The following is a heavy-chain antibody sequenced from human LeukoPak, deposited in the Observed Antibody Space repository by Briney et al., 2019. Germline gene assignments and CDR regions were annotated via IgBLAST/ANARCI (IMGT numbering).Heavy chain of an antibody. D-gene: IGHD3-22*01. J-gene: IGHJ3*02. Sequence: PSQTLSLTCAISGDSVSSNSAAWNWIRQSPSRGLEWLGRTYYRSKWYNDYAVSVKSRITINPDTSKNQFSLQLNSVTPEDTAVYYCARDQYLDYDSRTDDAFDIWGQGTMVTVSS. CDR2: TYYRSKWYN. CDR3: ARDQYLDYDSRTDDAFDI. V-gene: IGHV6-1*01. CDR1: GDSVSSNSAA.